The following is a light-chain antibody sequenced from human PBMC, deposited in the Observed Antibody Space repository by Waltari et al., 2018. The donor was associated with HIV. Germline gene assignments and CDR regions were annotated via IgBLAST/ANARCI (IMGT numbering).Light chain of an antibody. CDR3: ASNRLDYTLI. CDR2: DLN. Sequence: QSALTQPASVSGFLGQSINISCTGISTDSRFYQYVSWYQQYPGKIPSLSIFDLNNRPSGVSAPFSASRSCNSASLTFSGLQSGDDAHYYCASNRLDYTLIFGGVTKLTVL. V-gene: IGLV2-14*03. CDR1: STDSRFYQY. J-gene: IGLJ2*01.